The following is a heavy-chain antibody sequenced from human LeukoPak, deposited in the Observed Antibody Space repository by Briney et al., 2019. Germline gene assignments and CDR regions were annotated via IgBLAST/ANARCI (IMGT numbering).Heavy chain of an antibody. J-gene: IGHJ3*02. CDR1: GGTFSSYA. V-gene: IGHV1-69*04. Sequence: ASVKVSCKASGGTFSSYAISWVRQAPGQGLEWMGRIIPIFGIANYAQKFQGRVTITADKSTSTAYMELSSLRSEDTAVYYCARASGSYFGDDVFDIWGQGTMVTVSS. CDR3: ARASGSYFGDDVFDI. D-gene: IGHD1-26*01. CDR2: IIPIFGIA.